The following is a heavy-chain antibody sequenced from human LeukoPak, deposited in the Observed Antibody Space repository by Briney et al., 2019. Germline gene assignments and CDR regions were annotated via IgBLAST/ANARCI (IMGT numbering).Heavy chain of an antibody. Sequence: SETLSLTCAVYGGSFSGYYWSWIRQPPGKGLEWIGEINHSGSTNYNPSLKSRVTISVDTSKNRFSLKLSSVTAADTAVYYCARGPGAARLGYWGQGTLVTVSS. CDR3: ARGPGAARLGY. J-gene: IGHJ4*02. CDR2: INHSGST. V-gene: IGHV4-34*01. D-gene: IGHD6-6*01. CDR1: GGSFSGYY.